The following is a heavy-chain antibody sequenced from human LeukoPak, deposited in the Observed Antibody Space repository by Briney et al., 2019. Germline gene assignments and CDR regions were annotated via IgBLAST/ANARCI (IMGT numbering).Heavy chain of an antibody. D-gene: IGHD6-13*01. Sequence: PSQTLSLTCTVSGGSISSGSYYWSWIRQPAGKGLEWIGRIYTSGSTNYNPSFKSRVTISVDTSKNQFSLKLSSVTAADTAVYYCARDIVTSSSWSHALDYWGQGTLVTVSS. CDR3: ARDIVTSSSWSHALDY. CDR1: GGSISSGSYY. V-gene: IGHV4-61*02. CDR2: IYTSGST. J-gene: IGHJ4*02.